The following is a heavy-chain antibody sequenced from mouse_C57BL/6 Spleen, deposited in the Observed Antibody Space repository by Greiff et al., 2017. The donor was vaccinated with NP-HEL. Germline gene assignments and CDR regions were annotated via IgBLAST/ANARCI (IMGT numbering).Heavy chain of an antibody. CDR1: GYTFTDYY. J-gene: IGHJ2*01. CDR2: INPYNGGT. Sequence: EVKVVESGPVLVKPGASVKMSCKASGYTFTDYYMNWVKQSHGKSLEWIGVINPYNGGTSYNQKFKGKATLTVDKSSSTAYMELNSLTSEDSAVYYCARPPFITTVVPYYFDYWGQGTTLTVSS. CDR3: ARPPFITTVVPYYFDY. V-gene: IGHV1-19*01. D-gene: IGHD1-1*01.